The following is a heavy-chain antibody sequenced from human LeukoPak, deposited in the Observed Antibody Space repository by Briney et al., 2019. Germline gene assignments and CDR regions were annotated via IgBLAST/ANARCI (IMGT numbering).Heavy chain of an antibody. Sequence: PGGSLRLSCVASGFTFSTYRLNWVRQAPGKGLEWVSSISRSSDYMYYANSVKGRFTISRDNAKNSLYLQMNSLRAEDTAVYYCAKEGTASKPSDLDYWGQGTLVTVSS. CDR3: AKEGTASKPSDLDY. CDR2: ISRSSDYM. V-gene: IGHV3-21*01. D-gene: IGHD1/OR15-1a*01. CDR1: GFTFSTYR. J-gene: IGHJ4*02.